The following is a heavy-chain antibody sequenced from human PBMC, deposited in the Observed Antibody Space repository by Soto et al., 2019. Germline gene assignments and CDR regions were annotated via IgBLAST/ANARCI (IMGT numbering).Heavy chain of an antibody. V-gene: IGHV4-34*01. D-gene: IGHD1-26*01. CDR1: GGSFSGYY. CDR3: AREGSGSSKRNYFDY. J-gene: IGHJ4*02. Sequence: SETLSLTCAVYGGSFSGYYWSWIRQPPGKGLEWIGEINHSGSTNYNPSLKSRVTISVDTSKNQFSLKLSSVTAADTAVYYCAREGSGSSKRNYFDYWGQGTLVTVSS. CDR2: INHSGST.